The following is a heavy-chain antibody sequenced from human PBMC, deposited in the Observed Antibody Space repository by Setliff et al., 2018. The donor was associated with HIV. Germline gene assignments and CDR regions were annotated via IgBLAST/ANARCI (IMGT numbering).Heavy chain of an antibody. CDR3: AKRRRAPGTADLEAF. CDR2: IYPGDSVT. J-gene: IGHJ4*02. D-gene: IGHD2-21*02. CDR1: GYSFGTFW. Sequence: GESLKISCKASGYSFGTFWIGWVRQMPGKGLEWMGVIYPGDSVTRYGPSFQGQVTISADRSISTAYLQWSSLRASDTAVYYCAKRRRAPGTADLEAFWGQGTLVTVSS. V-gene: IGHV5-51*01.